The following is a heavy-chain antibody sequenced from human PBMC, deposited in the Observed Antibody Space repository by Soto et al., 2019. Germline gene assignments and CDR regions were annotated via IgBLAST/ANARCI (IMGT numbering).Heavy chain of an antibody. D-gene: IGHD6-13*01. J-gene: IGHJ2*01. V-gene: IGHV3-7*05. CDR2: IKQDGSEK. Sequence: GGSLRLSCAASGFTFSSYWMSWVRQAPGKGLEWVANIKQDGSEKYYVDSVKGRFTISRDNAKNSLYLQMNSLRAEDTAVYYCARAAGALKQQLTLSRPGWYFDLWGRGTLVTVSS. CDR3: ARAAGALKQQLTLSRPGWYFDL. CDR1: GFTFSSYW.